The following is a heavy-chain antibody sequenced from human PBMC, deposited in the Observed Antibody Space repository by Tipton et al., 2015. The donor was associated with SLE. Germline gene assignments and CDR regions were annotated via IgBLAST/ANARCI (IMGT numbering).Heavy chain of an antibody. CDR2: IWYDGTNE. J-gene: IGHJ6*03. V-gene: IGHV3-33*01. Sequence: QLVQSGGGVVQPGRSLRLSCAASGFTFSSYGMHWVRQAPGKGLEWMAAIWYDGTNEYYADFVKGRFTISRDNAKNSLYLQMNSLRVEDTAVYFCARGKKMGVTAYYMDVWGKGTTVTVSS. CDR3: ARGKKMGVTAYYMDV. CDR1: GFTFSSYG. D-gene: IGHD3-16*01.